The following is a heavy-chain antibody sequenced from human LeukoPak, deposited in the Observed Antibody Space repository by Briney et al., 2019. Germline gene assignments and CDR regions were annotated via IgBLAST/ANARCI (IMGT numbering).Heavy chain of an antibody. Sequence: GASVKVSCKASGYTFTSYYMHWVRQAPGQGLEWMGGIIPIFGTANYAQKFQGRVTITADKSTSTAYMELSSLRSEDTAVYYCAPSYYYGSGSYNYWGQGTLVTVSS. D-gene: IGHD3-10*01. V-gene: IGHV1-69*06. J-gene: IGHJ4*02. CDR2: IIPIFGTA. CDR3: APSYYYGSGSYNY. CDR1: GYTFTSYY.